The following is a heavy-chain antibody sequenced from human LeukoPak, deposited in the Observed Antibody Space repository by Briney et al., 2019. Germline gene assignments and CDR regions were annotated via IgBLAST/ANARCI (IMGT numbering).Heavy chain of an antibody. CDR1: GFTFSSYG. V-gene: IGHV3-30*18. Sequence: GGSLRLSCAASGFTFSSYGMHWVRQAPGEGLEWVAVISYDGSNKYYADSVKGRFTISRDNSKNTLYLQMNSLRAEDTAVYYCVKLEMVVRDYWGQGTLVTVSS. CDR3: VKLEMVVRDY. J-gene: IGHJ4*02. CDR2: ISYDGSNK. D-gene: IGHD2-21*01.